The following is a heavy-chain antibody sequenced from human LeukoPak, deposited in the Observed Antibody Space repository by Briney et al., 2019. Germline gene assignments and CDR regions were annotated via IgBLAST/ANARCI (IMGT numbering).Heavy chain of an antibody. V-gene: IGHV1-2*02. CDR3: ARDGRYSRSWTEPNY. Sequence: ASVKLSFKASGYTFTVNYMHWVRPGPGQGLQWMGGTTPNSGGTNYTQKFQGRVTMTRDPSSGTAYMERSRRRSDDTAVYYCARDGRYSRSWTEPNYWGQGTLVTVSS. J-gene: IGHJ4*02. D-gene: IGHD6-13*01. CDR2: TTPNSGGT. CDR1: GYTFTVNY.